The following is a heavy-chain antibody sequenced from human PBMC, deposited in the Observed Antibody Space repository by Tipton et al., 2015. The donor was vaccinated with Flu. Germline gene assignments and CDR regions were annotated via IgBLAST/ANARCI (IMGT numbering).Heavy chain of an antibody. D-gene: IGHD2-21*01. CDR2: INPDGSSA. J-gene: IGHJ4*02. CDR3: ARLAYCGGDCSDY. V-gene: IGHV3-74*01. Sequence: SLRLSCAASGFTFSSYWIHWVRQAPGKGLVWVSCINPDGSSANYADSVKGRFTISRDNAKNTLYLQMNSLRAEDTAVYYCARLAYCGGDCSDYWGQGTLVTVSS. CDR1: GFTFSSYW.